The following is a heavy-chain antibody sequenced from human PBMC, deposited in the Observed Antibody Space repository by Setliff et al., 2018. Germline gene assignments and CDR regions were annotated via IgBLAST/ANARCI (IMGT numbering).Heavy chain of an antibody. CDR1: GYTFTNYG. CDR2: IKSCNGDT. Sequence: ASVKVSCKASGYTFTNYGISWVRQAPGQGLEWMGYIKSCNGDTHFARNLQGRLSMTTDASSSTAYMELTSLRSDDTAMYYCARDADHYDTDENPIFDYWGQGTLVTVSS. J-gene: IGHJ4*02. V-gene: IGHV1-18*01. CDR3: ARDADHYDTDENPIFDY. D-gene: IGHD3-9*01.